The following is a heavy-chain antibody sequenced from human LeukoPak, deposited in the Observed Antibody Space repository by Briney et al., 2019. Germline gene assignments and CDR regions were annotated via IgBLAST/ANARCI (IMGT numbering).Heavy chain of an antibody. Sequence: GESLKISCKGSGYSFTSYWIGWVRQMPGKGLEWMGIFYPGDSDTRYSPSFQGQVTISADKSISTAYLQWSSLKASDTAMYYCARHKPTVAGSVGIYGMDVWGQGTTVTVSS. CDR1: GYSFTSYW. CDR2: FYPGDSDT. J-gene: IGHJ6*02. CDR3: ARHKPTVAGSVGIYGMDV. V-gene: IGHV5-51*01. D-gene: IGHD6-19*01.